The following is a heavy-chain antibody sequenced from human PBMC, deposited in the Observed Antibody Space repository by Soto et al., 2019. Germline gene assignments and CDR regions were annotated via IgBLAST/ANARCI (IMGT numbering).Heavy chain of an antibody. Sequence: QVQLRESGPGLVKPSQTLSLTCTVSGGSISSGNYYWSWIRQHPGKGLEWIGYIYYSGSTYYNPCLKERVSIQVDHTKNPFSMKLSSVTAADTAVYYCPSTYYNASSGPFDYWGQGTLVTVSS. D-gene: IGHD3-22*01. V-gene: IGHV4-31*03. CDR3: PSTYYNASSGPFDY. CDR2: IYYSGST. J-gene: IGHJ4*02. CDR1: GGSISSGNYY.